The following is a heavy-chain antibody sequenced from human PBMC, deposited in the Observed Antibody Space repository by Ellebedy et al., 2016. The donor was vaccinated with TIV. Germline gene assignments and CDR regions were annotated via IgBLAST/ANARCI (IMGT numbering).Heavy chain of an antibody. CDR3: AKEWELGYFDY. V-gene: IGHV3-23*01. Sequence: PGGSLRLSCAASRFTFRRYAMTWVRQAPGKGLKWVSGISGSGGGTQYADSVKGRVAISRDSSKRTTYLQLNSLRAEDTAVYYCAKEWELGYFDYWGQGTLVTVSS. CDR2: ISGSGGGT. CDR1: RFTFRRYA. J-gene: IGHJ4*02. D-gene: IGHD1-26*01.